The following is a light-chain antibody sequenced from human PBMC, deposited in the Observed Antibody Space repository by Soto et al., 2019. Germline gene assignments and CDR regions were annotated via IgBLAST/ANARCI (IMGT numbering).Light chain of an antibody. Sequence: DIVMSQSPDSLAVSLGERATIKCKSGQSLFYTSNKRNYLAWYQQKPGQRPRLLISWASTRESGVPDRFSAGGSGTDFTLTITNLQADDVATYYCHQYFSAPQAFGGGTKV. CDR3: HQYFSAPQA. CDR1: QSLFYTSNKRNY. V-gene: IGKV4-1*01. CDR2: WAS. J-gene: IGKJ4*01.